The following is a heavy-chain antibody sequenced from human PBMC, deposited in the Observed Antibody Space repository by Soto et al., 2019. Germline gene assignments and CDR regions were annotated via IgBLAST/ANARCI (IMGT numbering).Heavy chain of an antibody. J-gene: IGHJ5*02. V-gene: IGHV1-2*02. D-gene: IGHD6-6*01. CDR3: ARGGVSSRNWFDP. CDR1: GYAFTGYY. CDR2: INPNSHGT. Sequence: SVEVSCRASGYAFTGYYIHWVRQGPGQGLEWMGWINPNSHGTSYAQKFQGRVTMTSDTSISAAYLELSRLRSDDTAVYYCARGGVSSRNWFDPWGQGTLVTVSS.